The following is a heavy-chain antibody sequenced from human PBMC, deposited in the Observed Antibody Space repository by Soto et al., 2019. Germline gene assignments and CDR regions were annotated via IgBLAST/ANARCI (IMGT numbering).Heavy chain of an antibody. V-gene: IGHV4-31*02. J-gene: IGHJ4*02. Sequence: PSETLSLTCTVSGGSISSGGYYWSWIRQHPGKGLEWIGYIYYSGSTYYNPSLKSRVTISVDTSKNQFSLKLSSVTAADTAVYYCARERSNYGGNSKYYFDYWGQGTLVTVSS. CDR1: GGSISSGGYY. CDR2: IYYSGST. D-gene: IGHD4-17*01. CDR3: ARERSNYGGNSKYYFDY.